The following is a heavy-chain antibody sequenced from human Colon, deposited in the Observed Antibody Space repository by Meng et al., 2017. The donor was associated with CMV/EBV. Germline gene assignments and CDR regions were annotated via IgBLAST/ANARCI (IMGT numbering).Heavy chain of an antibody. CDR1: GFTFTNAW. Sequence: SLKISCAASGFTFTNAWMNWVRQAPGKGLEWVSSITWNSGRTGYVDSVEGRFTISRDNAKNSLYLQMNGLRAEDTALYYCAKDISPVGGTTGYHGMDVWGQGTTVTVSS. CDR3: AKDISPVGGTTGYHGMDV. J-gene: IGHJ6*02. V-gene: IGHV3-9*01. CDR2: ITWNSGRT. D-gene: IGHD1-7*01.